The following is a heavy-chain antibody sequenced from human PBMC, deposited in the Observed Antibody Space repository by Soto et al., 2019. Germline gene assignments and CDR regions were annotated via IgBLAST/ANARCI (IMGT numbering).Heavy chain of an antibody. Sequence: GGSLRLSCAATGFMFGTFWMSWVRQAPGKGLEWVANIKHDGNEKYYADSVKGRFTVSRDNVKNFLHLQMSSLRGDDTGVYFCVRATLSWGHYYFRGLDVWGQGTTVTVSS. CDR3: VRATLSWGHYYFRGLDV. J-gene: IGHJ6*02. CDR1: GFMFGTFW. CDR2: IKHDGNEK. V-gene: IGHV3-7*01. D-gene: IGHD3-22*01.